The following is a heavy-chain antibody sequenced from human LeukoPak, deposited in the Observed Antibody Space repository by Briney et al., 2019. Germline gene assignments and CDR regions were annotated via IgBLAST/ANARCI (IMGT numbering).Heavy chain of an antibody. J-gene: IGHJ6*04. V-gene: IGHV1-18*01. CDR2: ISAYNGNT. CDR3: AREGIMITFGGVIGGFMDV. Sequence: ASVKVSCKASGYTFTSYGISWVRQAPGQGLEWMGWISAYNGNTNYAQKLQGRVTMTTDTSTSTAYMELRSLRSDDTAVYYCAREGIMITFGGVIGGFMDVWGKGTTVTVSS. D-gene: IGHD3-16*02. CDR1: GYTFTSYG.